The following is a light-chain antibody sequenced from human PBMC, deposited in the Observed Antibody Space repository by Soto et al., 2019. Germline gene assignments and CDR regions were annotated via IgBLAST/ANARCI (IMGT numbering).Light chain of an antibody. CDR2: GAS. V-gene: IGKV3-20*01. J-gene: IGKJ1*01. CDR3: QQYGSSPRT. Sequence: EIVLTQSPGTLSLSPGERATLSCRASQSVRSGYLAWYQQKPGQAPRLHIYGASTRATGIPDRFTGSGSGTDFTLTISRLEPEDFAVYYCQQYGSSPRTFGQGTKVEIK. CDR1: QSVRSGY.